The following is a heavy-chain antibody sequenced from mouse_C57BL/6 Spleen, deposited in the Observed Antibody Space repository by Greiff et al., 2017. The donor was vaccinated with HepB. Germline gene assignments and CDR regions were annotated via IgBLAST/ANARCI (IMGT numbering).Heavy chain of an antibody. V-gene: IGHV5-17*01. Sequence: DVKLVESGGGLVKPGGSLKLSCAASGFTFSDYGMHWVRQAPEKGLEWVAYISSGSSTIYYADTVKGRFTISRDNAKNTLVLQMTSLRSEDTAMYYCATNWDYAMDYWGQGTAVTVSS. CDR1: GFTFSDYG. J-gene: IGHJ4*01. D-gene: IGHD4-1*01. CDR3: ATNWDYAMDY. CDR2: ISSGSSTI.